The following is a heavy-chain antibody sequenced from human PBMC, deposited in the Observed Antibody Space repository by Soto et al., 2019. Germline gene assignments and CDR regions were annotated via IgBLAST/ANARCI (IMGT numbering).Heavy chain of an antibody. V-gene: IGHV3-7*01. Sequence: PECSLGGACASCGFTFDSYWMSGVRHAPVKGLEWVANVKQDGSEKYYVDSVKGRFTISRDNAKNSLYLQMNSLRAEDTAVYYCARDTPSYYYDSSGYYYSDYWGQGTLVTVSS. D-gene: IGHD3-22*01. CDR1: GFTFDSYW. CDR2: VKQDGSEK. CDR3: ARDTPSYYYDSSGYYYSDY. J-gene: IGHJ4*02.